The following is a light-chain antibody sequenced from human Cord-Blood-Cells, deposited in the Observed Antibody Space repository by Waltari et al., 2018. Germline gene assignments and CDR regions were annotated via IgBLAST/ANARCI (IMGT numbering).Light chain of an antibody. Sequence: QSALTQPPSASGSPGQSVTISCTGTSSDVGGYNYVSWYQQHPGKAPKLMIYEVSKRPAGVPGRFPGSKSGNTASLTVSGLQAEDEADYYCSSYAGSNNFVFGTGTKVTVL. V-gene: IGLV2-8*01. CDR2: EVS. CDR3: SSYAGSNNFV. CDR1: SSDVGGYNY. J-gene: IGLJ1*01.